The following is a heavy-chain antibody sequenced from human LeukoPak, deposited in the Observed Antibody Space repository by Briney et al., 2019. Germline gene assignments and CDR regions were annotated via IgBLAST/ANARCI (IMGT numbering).Heavy chain of an antibody. D-gene: IGHD3-3*01. J-gene: IGHJ6*03. CDR2: ISGDGIST. CDR3: AKDKGSHYDFWSGSYYYMDV. V-gene: IGHV3-43*02. CDR1: GFTFDDYA. Sequence: GGSLRLSCVASGFTFDDYAMHWVRQAPGKGLEWVSLISGDGISTYYADSVKGRFTISRDNSKNSLYVQMNSLRSEDTALYYCAKDKGSHYDFWSGSYYYMDVWGKGTTVTVSS.